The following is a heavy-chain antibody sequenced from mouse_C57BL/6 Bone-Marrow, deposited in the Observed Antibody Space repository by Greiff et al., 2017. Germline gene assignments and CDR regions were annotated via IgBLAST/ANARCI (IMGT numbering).Heavy chain of an antibody. Sequence: QVQLQQPGAELVKPGASVKLSCKASGYTFTSYWMHWVKQRPGQGLEWIGMIHPNSGSTNYNEKFKSKATLTVDKSSSTAYMQLSSLTSEDSAVYYCASSPSIDYYGSWAWFAYWGQGTLVTVSA. CDR1: GYTFTSYW. D-gene: IGHD1-1*01. V-gene: IGHV1-64*01. J-gene: IGHJ3*01. CDR2: IHPNSGST. CDR3: ASSPSIDYYGSWAWFAY.